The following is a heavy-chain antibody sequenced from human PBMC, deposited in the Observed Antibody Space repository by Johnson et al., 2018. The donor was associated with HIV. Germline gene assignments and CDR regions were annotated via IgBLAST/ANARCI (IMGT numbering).Heavy chain of an antibody. CDR1: GFTFSSYW. V-gene: IGHV3-66*01. J-gene: IGHJ3*02. CDR3: ARSGDSIGSFWAGGAFDI. CDR2: IYSGGST. Sequence: EVQLVESGGGLKQPGGSLRLSCAASGFTFSSYWMSWVRQAPGKGLEWVSVIYSGGSTYYADTVKGRFTISRDNSKNTLYLQMNSLRAEDTAVYYCARSGDSIGSFWAGGAFDIWGQGTMVTVSS. D-gene: IGHD3/OR15-3a*01.